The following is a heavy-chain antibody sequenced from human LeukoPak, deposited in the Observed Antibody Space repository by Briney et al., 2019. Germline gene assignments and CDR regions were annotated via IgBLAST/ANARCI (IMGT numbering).Heavy chain of an antibody. CDR2: ISGSGGST. J-gene: IGHJ6*04. CDR3: AELGITMIGGV. Sequence: GGSLRLSCAASGFTFSNYGMSWVRQAPGKGLEWVSGISGSGGSTYYADSVKGRFTISRDSSQNTLYLQMSSLRAEDTAVYYCAELGITMIGGVWGKGTTVTISS. CDR1: GFTFSNYG. V-gene: IGHV3-23*01. D-gene: IGHD3-10*02.